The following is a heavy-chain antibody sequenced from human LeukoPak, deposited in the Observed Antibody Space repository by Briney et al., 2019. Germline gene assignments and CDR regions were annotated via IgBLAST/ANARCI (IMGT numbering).Heavy chain of an antibody. CDR2: INQDGSEK. J-gene: IGHJ4*02. D-gene: IGHD1-26*01. V-gene: IGHV3-7*01. CDR3: ASGAGWESGY. Sequence: GGSLRLSCAVSGSTSNRNFMSWVRQTPEKGLEWVANINQDGSEKNYVDSVKGQFTISRDNAKNSLFLQMNSLRAEDTAIYYCASGAGWESGYWGQGTLVTVSS. CDR1: GSTSNRNF.